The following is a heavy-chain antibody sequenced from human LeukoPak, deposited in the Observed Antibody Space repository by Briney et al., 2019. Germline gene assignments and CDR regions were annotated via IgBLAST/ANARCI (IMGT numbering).Heavy chain of an antibody. CDR3: AELGITMIGGV. CDR1: GFTFSSYS. D-gene: IGHD3-10*02. J-gene: IGHJ6*04. Sequence: GGSLRLSCAASGFTFSSYSMNWVSQPPGKGLERVSSIRSSSSYIYYADSVKGRFTISRDNAKNSLYLQMNSLRAEDTAVYYCAELGITMIGGVWGKGTTVTISS. CDR2: IRSSSSYI. V-gene: IGHV3-21*01.